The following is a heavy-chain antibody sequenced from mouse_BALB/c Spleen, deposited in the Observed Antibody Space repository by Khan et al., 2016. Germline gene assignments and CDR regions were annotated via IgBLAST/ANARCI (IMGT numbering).Heavy chain of an antibody. Sequence: VQLKESGPELVKPGASVKISCKASDYSFTGYFMNWVMQSHGKSLEWIGRINPYNGDTFYNQKFKGKATLTVDKSSSTAHMELRSLAAEDSAVYYCARGGYYVWYFDVWGAGTTVTVSS. D-gene: IGHD2-3*01. V-gene: IGHV1-20*02. CDR1: DYSFTGYF. CDR2: INPYNGDT. CDR3: ARGGYYVWYFDV. J-gene: IGHJ1*01.